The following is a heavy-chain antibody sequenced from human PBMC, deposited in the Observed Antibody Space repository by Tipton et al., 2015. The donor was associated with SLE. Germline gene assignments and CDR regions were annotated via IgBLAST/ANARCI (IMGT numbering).Heavy chain of an antibody. CDR3: ARDFEGYSYGYAY. J-gene: IGHJ4*02. CDR2: ISSSGTTR. D-gene: IGHD5-18*01. CDR1: GFTFDNFE. V-gene: IGHV3-48*03. Sequence: SLRLSCAASGFTFDNFEINWVHQAPGRGLEWVSYISSSGTTRYYADSVKGRFTISRDNAKNSVYLQMNSLRAEDSALYYCARDFEGYSYGYAYWGQGTLVSVSS.